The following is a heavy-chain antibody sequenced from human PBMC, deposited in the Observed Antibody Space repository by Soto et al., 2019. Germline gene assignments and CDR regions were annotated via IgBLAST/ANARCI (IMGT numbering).Heavy chain of an antibody. CDR3: VRDWFGEFH. J-gene: IGHJ4*02. CDR2: ITNDGRRT. D-gene: IGHD3-10*01. V-gene: IGHV3-74*01. CDR1: GFTFKNCW. Sequence: GGSLRISWAASGFTFKNCWMHWVRQVPGKGLVWVSHITNDGRRTNYADSVKGRFTISRDNAKNTLYLQMNSLRAEDTAVYYCVRDWFGEFHWGQGTLVTVSS.